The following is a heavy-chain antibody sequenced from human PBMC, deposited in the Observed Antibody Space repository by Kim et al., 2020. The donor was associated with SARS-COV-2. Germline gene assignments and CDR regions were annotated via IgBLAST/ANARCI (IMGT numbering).Heavy chain of an antibody. Sequence: GGSLRLSCAASGFTFSDYYMSWIRQAPGKGLEWVSYISSSSSYTNYADSVKGRFTISRDNAKNSLYLQMNSLRAEDTAVYYCARVSSMGYQAFDYWGQGTLVTVSS. CDR3: ARVSSMGYQAFDY. V-gene: IGHV3-11*05. D-gene: IGHD2-2*01. CDR1: GFTFSDYY. J-gene: IGHJ4*02. CDR2: ISSSSSYT.